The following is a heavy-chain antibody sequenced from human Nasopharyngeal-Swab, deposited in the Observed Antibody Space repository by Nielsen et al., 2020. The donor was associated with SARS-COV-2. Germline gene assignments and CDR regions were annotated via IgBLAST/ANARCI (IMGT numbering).Heavy chain of an antibody. D-gene: IGHD3-10*01. Sequence: VRQAPGKGLEWGAVVSYDGRHKSYADSAKGRFTVSRDNSKNTMYLQMSSLRAEDTAIYYCAKSLRGVSLSFGYYYGLDVWGQGTTVTVSS. J-gene: IGHJ6*02. V-gene: IGHV3-30*18. CDR3: AKSLRGVSLSFGYYYGLDV. CDR2: VSYDGRHK.